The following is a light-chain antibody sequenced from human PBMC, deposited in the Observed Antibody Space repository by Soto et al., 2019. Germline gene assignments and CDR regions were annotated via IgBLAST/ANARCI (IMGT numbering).Light chain of an antibody. CDR2: DVS. CDR1: SSDVGGYNY. J-gene: IGLJ2*01. Sequence: QSALTQPASVSGSPGQSITISCTGTSSDVGGYNYVSWYQQHPGKAPKLIIYDVSNRPSGVSSRFSGSKSGNTASLTISGLQAEDEAAYYCSSYTSSSTLVFGGGTKLTVL. V-gene: IGLV2-14*03. CDR3: SSYTSSSTLV.